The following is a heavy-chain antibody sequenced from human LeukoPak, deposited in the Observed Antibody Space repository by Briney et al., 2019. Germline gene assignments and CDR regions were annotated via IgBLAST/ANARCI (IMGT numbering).Heavy chain of an antibody. Sequence: GGSLRLSCAASGFTFSSYAMHWVRQAPGKGLEWVAVISYDGSNKYYADSVKGRFTISRDNSKNTLYLQMNSLRAEDTAVYYCARRRDGYKSPFDYWGQGTLVTVSS. CDR2: ISYDGSNK. D-gene: IGHD5-24*01. CDR3: ARRRDGYKSPFDY. CDR1: GFTFSSYA. V-gene: IGHV3-30-3*01. J-gene: IGHJ4*02.